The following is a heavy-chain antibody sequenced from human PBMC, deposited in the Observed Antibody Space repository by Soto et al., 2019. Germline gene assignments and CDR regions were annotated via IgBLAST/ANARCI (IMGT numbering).Heavy chain of an antibody. J-gene: IGHJ4*02. CDR3: TRGGTTMDY. V-gene: IGHV1-18*01. Sequence: QVQLVQSGAEVKKPGASVKVSCKASGYTFTSYGISWVRQAPGQGLEGMGRISAYNGNTNYAHKLEGRVTMTTDTSTSKAYMELRSLRSDVTAVYHWTRGGTTMDYWGQGTVVIVSS. CDR1: GYTFTSYG. CDR2: ISAYNGNT. D-gene: IGHD1-1*01.